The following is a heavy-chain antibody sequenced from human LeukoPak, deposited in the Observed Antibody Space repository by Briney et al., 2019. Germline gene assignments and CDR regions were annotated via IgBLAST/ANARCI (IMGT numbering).Heavy chain of an antibody. J-gene: IGHJ6*02. Sequence: GGSLRLSCAASGLTFSDFYMSWIRQAPGKGLEWVSYITPSGTSTYYADYVKGRFTISRDNAKNSLNLQMNSLRAKDTAVYYCARGHYGLGVWGQGTTVTVSS. CDR1: GLTFSDFY. CDR3: ARGHYGLGV. CDR2: ITPSGTST. V-gene: IGHV3-11*01.